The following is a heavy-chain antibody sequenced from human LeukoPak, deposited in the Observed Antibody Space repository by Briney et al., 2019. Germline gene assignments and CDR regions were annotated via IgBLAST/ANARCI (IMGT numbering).Heavy chain of an antibody. D-gene: IGHD4-17*01. J-gene: IGHJ5*02. CDR1: GGSISSYY. Sequence: PSETLSLTCTVSGGSISSYYWSWIRQPPGKGLEWIGYIYYSGSTNYNPSLKSRVTISVDTSKNQFSLKLSSVTAADTAVYYCARVMRYGGYSRWFDPWGQGTLVTVSS. CDR2: IYYSGST. V-gene: IGHV4-59*01. CDR3: ARVMRYGGYSRWFDP.